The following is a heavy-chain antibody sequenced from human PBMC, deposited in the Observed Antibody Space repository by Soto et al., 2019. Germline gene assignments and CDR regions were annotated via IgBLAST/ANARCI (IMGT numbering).Heavy chain of an antibody. V-gene: IGHV1-2*02. CDR3: ARDYPPDYYDSSGYYFGGWFDL. CDR1: GYTFTGYY. CDR2: INPNSGGT. Sequence: VSCKASGYTFTGYYMHWVRQAPGQGLEWMGWINPNSGGTNYAQKFQGRVTMTRDTSISTAYMELSRLRFDDTAVYYCARDYPPDYYDSSGYYFGGWFDLWGQGTLVTVS. D-gene: IGHD3-22*01. J-gene: IGHJ5*02.